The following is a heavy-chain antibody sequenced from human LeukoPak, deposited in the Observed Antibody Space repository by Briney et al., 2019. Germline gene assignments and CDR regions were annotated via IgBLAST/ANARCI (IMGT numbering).Heavy chain of an antibody. CDR1: GFRFDDHG. CDR3: AGGDRNGWYFDY. J-gene: IGHJ4*02. Sequence: GGSLRLSCAASGFRFDDHGMSWVRQAPGKGLEWVSGINWNGGSTGYGDSVKGRFTISRDNAKNSLYLQMNSLRAEDTALYYCAGGDRNGWYFDYWGQGILGTVSS. V-gene: IGHV3-20*04. D-gene: IGHD6-19*01. CDR2: INWNGGST.